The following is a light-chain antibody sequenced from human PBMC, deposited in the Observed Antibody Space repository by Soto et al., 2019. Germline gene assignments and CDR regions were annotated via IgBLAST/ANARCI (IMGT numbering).Light chain of an antibody. CDR2: AAS. Sequence: AIRMTQSPSSFSASTGDRVTITCRASQGISSYLAWYQQEPGKAPKLLIYAASTLQSGVPSRFSGSGSGTHFTLPSSFLRSVDFVDYYCQQYYCYQYTCGQGTKL. V-gene: IGKV1-8*01. CDR1: QGISSY. CDR3: QQYYCYQYT. J-gene: IGKJ2*01.